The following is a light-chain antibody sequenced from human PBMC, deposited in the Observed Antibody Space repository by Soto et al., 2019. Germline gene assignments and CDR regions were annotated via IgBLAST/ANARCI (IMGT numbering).Light chain of an antibody. V-gene: IGLV1-40*01. CDR3: QSYDSSLSAGV. Sequence: QSVLTQPPSVSGAPGQRVTISCTGSSSNIGAGYDVHWYQQLPGTAPKLLIYGNSNRPSGVPDRFSGSKSGTSASLAITGLXXXXEXDYYCQSYDSSLSAGVFGGGTKLTVL. CDR2: GNS. J-gene: IGLJ3*02. CDR1: SSNIGAGYD.